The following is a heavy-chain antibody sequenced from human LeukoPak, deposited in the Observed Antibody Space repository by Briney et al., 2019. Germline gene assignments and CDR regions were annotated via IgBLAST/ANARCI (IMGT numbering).Heavy chain of an antibody. CDR1: GFTFSSYG. Sequence: GGSLRLSCAASGFTFSSYGMHWVRQAPGKGLEWVAVIWYDGSNKYYADSVKGRFTISRDNSKNTLYLQMNSLRAEDTAAYYCAKLYNDYGDENFDFWGQGTLVIVSS. J-gene: IGHJ4*02. D-gene: IGHD4-17*01. V-gene: IGHV3-33*06. CDR2: IWYDGSNK. CDR3: AKLYNDYGDENFDF.